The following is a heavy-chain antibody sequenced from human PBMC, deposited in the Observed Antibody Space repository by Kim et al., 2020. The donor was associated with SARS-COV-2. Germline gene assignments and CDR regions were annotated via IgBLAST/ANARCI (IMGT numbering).Heavy chain of an antibody. CDR2: ISANGGGT. D-gene: IGHD1-1*01. V-gene: IGHV3-23*01. CDR3: VKGGRPDRRLDF. Sequence: GGSLRLSCGASGFVFGSYTMTWVRQAPGKGLEWVSSISANGGGTYYADSVQGRFYMSRDNLKNSLILQMNALRVEDTAVYYCVKGGRPDRRLDFWGRGTLVTVSP. J-gene: IGHJ4*02. CDR1: GFVFGSYT.